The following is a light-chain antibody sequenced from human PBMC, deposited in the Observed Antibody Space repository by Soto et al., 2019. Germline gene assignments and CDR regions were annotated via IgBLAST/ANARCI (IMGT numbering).Light chain of an antibody. CDR2: DNN. CDR3: GTWDSSLSAGV. Sequence: QSVLTQPPSVSGAPGQRVTISCTGSGSNIGAGYDVHWYQQLPGTAPKLLIYDNNKRPSGIPDRFSGSKSGTSAALGITGLQTGDEADYYCGTWDSSLSAGVFGGGTKLTVL. CDR1: GSNIGAGYD. V-gene: IGLV1-51*01. J-gene: IGLJ2*01.